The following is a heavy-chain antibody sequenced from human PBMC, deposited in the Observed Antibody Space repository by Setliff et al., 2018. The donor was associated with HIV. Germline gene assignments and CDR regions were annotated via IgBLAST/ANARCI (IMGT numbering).Heavy chain of an antibody. CDR3: ARERAALHYFDY. D-gene: IGHD6-13*01. Sequence: ASETLSLTCAVYGGSFSGFYWSWIRQPPGKDLEWIGEINHSGSTNYNPSLKSRVTISVHTSKNQFSLKLSSVTAADTAFYFCARERAALHYFDYWGRGTLVTVSS. CDR1: GGSFSGFY. V-gene: IGHV4-34*01. CDR2: INHSGST. J-gene: IGHJ4*02.